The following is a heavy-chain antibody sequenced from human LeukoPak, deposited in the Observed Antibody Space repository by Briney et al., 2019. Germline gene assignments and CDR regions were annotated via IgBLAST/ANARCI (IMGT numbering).Heavy chain of an antibody. CDR3: ARDAQYYYGSGSYFY. V-gene: IGHV3-11*06. CDR1: GFTFSDYY. Sequence: GGSLRLSCAASGFTFSDYYVTWIRQAPGKGLEWVSSISSSSSYIYYADSVKGRFTISRDNAKNSLYLQMNSLRAEDTAVYYCARDAQYYYGSGSYFYWGQGTLVTVSS. CDR2: ISSSSSYI. D-gene: IGHD3-10*01. J-gene: IGHJ4*02.